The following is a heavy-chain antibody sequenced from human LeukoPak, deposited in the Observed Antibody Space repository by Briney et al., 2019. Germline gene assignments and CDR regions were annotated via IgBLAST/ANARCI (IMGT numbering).Heavy chain of an antibody. D-gene: IGHD4-17*01. CDR2: INPSGGST. CDR1: GYTFTSYY. V-gene: IGHV1-46*01. J-gene: IGHJ3*02. Sequence: ASVKGSCKASGYTFTSYYMHWVRQAPGQGLEWMGIINPSGGSTSYAQKFQGRVTMTRDTSTSTVYMELSSLRSEDTAVYYCARSQNGDYADTDAFDIWGQGTMVTVSS. CDR3: ARSQNGDYADTDAFDI.